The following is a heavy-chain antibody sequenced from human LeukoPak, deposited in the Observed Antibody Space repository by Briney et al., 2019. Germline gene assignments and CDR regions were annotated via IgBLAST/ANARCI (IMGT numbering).Heavy chain of an antibody. D-gene: IGHD5-24*01. Sequence: SETLSLTCTVSSGSISGHYWSWIRQSPGRGLEWIGNIYTSGITKYNPSLNSRVTISIDTSKNRFSLRLSSVTAADTAVYYCARTREMATIYFDYWGQGTLVTVSS. CDR1: SGSISGHY. V-gene: IGHV4-4*09. CDR2: IYTSGIT. J-gene: IGHJ4*02. CDR3: ARTREMATIYFDY.